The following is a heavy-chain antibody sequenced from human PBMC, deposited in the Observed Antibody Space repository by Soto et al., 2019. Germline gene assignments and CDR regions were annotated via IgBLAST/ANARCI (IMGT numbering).Heavy chain of an antibody. CDR3: AVARGVVIMAPFWFDP. CDR2: ISWNSGSI. CDR1: GFTFDDYA. D-gene: IGHD3-3*01. V-gene: IGHV3-9*01. J-gene: IGHJ5*02. Sequence: PGGSLRLSCAASGFTFDDYAMHWVRQAPGKGLEWVSGISWNSGSIGYADSVKGRFTISRDNAKNSLYLQMNSLRAEDTALYYCAVARGVVIMAPFWFDPWGQGTLVTVSS.